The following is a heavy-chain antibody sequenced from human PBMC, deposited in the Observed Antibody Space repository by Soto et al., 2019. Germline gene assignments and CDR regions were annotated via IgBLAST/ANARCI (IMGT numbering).Heavy chain of an antibody. Sequence: WASVKVSCKASGYTFTSYGISWVRQAPGRGLEWMGWISAYNGNTNYAQKLQGRVTMTTDTSTSTAYMELRSLRSDDTAVYYCARSSVAGTIPPFDYWGQGTLVTVSS. D-gene: IGHD6-19*01. CDR3: ARSSVAGTIPPFDY. V-gene: IGHV1-18*01. J-gene: IGHJ4*02. CDR2: ISAYNGNT. CDR1: GYTFTSYG.